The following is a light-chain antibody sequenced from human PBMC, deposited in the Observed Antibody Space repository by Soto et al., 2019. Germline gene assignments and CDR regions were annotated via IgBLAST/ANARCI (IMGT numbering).Light chain of an antibody. V-gene: IGLV2-14*01. CDR2: DVS. Sequence: QSALTQPASVSGSPGKSITISCTGTSSDVGGYNSVSWYQQHPGKAPKLMIYDVSKRPSGVSNRFSGSKSGNTASLTISGLQAEDEADYYCSSYTSSSPLFGTGTKLTVL. J-gene: IGLJ1*01. CDR3: SSYTSSSPL. CDR1: SSDVGGYNS.